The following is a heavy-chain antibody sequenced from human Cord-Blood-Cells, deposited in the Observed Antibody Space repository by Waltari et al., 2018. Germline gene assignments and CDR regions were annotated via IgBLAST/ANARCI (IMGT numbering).Heavy chain of an antibody. J-gene: IGHJ4*02. V-gene: IGHV4-34*01. Sequence: QVQLQQRGAGLLKPSEPLSIPCAVYGGSFSGYYWSWIRQPPGKGLEWIGESNHSGSTNYNPSRTSRVTISVDTSKNQVSLKLSSVTAADTAVYYCASPSYGAAMVDYWGQGTLVTVSS. CDR3: ASPSYGAAMVDY. D-gene: IGHD5-18*01. CDR1: GGSFSGYY. CDR2: SNHSGST.